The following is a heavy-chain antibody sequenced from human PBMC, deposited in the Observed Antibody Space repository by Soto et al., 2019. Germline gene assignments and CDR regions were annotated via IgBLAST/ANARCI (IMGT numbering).Heavy chain of an antibody. V-gene: IGHV1-3*01. CDR1: GYTFTSYY. Sequence: ASVKVSCNASGYTFTSYYMNWVRQAPGQRLEWMGWINAGNGNTKYSQKFQGRVTITRDTSASTAYMELSSLRSEDTAVYYCARDMGFGLSDYWGQGTLVTVSS. CDR3: ARDMGFGLSDY. D-gene: IGHD3-10*01. CDR2: INAGNGNT. J-gene: IGHJ4*02.